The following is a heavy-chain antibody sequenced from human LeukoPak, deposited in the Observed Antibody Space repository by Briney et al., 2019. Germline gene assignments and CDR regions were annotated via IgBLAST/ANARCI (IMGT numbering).Heavy chain of an antibody. CDR1: GYTLTELS. CDR2: FDPEDGET. J-gene: IGHJ4*02. Sequence: ASVKVSCKVSGYTLTELSMHWVRQAPGKGLEWMGGFDPEDGETIYAQKFQGRLTMTEDTSTDTAYMELSSLRSEDTAVYYCAFSGYSYGYSFDYWGQGTLVTVSS. D-gene: IGHD5-18*01. V-gene: IGHV1-24*01. CDR3: AFSGYSYGYSFDY.